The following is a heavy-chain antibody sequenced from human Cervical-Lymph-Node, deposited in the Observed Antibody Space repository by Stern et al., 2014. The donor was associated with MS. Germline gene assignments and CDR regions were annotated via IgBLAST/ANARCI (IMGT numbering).Heavy chain of an antibody. CDR2: IWFDGNND. CDR3: ARKEQYYFDY. D-gene: IGHD1/OR15-1a*01. J-gene: IGHJ4*02. Sequence: VQLVESGGGVVQPGRSLRLSCAASGFPFSSYGMHWVRQAPGTGLEWVALIWFDGNNDYYADSVKGRFTISRDNSNNTLYLQMNSLRAEDTAVYYCARKEQYYFDYWGQGTRVTVSS. CDR1: GFPFSSYG. V-gene: IGHV3-33*01.